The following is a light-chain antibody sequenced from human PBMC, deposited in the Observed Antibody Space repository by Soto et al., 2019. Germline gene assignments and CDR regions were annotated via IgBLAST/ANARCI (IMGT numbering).Light chain of an antibody. V-gene: IGKV3-20*01. Sequence: VRPHARHAVAVSLGDSTYINRKSSQSLAXNYLNWYQQKPGQAPRILIXDASIRATGIPERFSGSGSERDFTLTIIRMEPADFSRSDCHHYGRSATRTFGQGTRLDI. CDR1: QSLAXNY. J-gene: IGKJ5*01. CDR3: HHYGRSATRT. CDR2: DAS.